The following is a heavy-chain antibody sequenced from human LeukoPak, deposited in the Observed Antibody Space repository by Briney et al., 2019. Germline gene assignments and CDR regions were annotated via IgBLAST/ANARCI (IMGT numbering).Heavy chain of an antibody. Sequence: GGSLRLSCSASGFTFSSYAMHWVSQAPGKGLEYVSAISSNGGSTYYADSVKGRFTISRDNARNTLYLQMNSLGAEDTAVYYCARDRSYNIDLWGRGTLVTVSS. CDR1: GFTFSSYA. CDR2: ISSNGGST. J-gene: IGHJ2*01. V-gene: IGHV3-64*04. D-gene: IGHD3-9*01. CDR3: ARDRSYNIDL.